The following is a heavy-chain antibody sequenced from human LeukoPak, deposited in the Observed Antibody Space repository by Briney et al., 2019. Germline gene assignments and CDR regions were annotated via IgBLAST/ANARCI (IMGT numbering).Heavy chain of an antibody. D-gene: IGHD3-22*01. CDR2: ISSSSSYI. J-gene: IGHJ4*02. CDR1: GFTFSIYS. V-gene: IGHV3-21*01. CDR3: ARDTVYYYDSSGYSPSYYFDY. Sequence: GGSLRLSCAASGFTFSIYSMNWVRQAPGKGLEWVSSISSSSSYIYYADSVKGRFTISRDNAKNSLYLQMNSLRAEDTAVYYCARDTVYYYDSSGYSPSYYFDYWGQGTLVTVSS.